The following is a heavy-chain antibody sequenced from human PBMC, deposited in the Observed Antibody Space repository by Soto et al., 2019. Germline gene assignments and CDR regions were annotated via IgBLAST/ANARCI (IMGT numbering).Heavy chain of an antibody. Sequence: SQTLSLTCVISGDSVSSNSAAWNWIRQSPSRGLEWLGRTYYRSKWYNDYAVSVKSRITINPDTSKNQFSLQLNSVTPEDTAVYYCARDSGYSGYDWTAYYYGMDVWGQGTKVTVSS. J-gene: IGHJ6*02. CDR2: TYYRSKWYN. V-gene: IGHV6-1*01. CDR1: GDSVSSNSAA. CDR3: ARDSGYSGYDWTAYYYGMDV. D-gene: IGHD5-12*01.